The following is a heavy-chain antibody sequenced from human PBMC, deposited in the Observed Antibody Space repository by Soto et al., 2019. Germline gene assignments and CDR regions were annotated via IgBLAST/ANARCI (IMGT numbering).Heavy chain of an antibody. Sequence: QVQLVQSGAEVKKPGASVKVSCKASGYTFTSYGISWVRRAPGQGREGMGWISAYNGNTNYAQKLQGRVTMTTDTSASTAYMELRSLRSDETAVYYCAREDSRIAAQGSRGGFDYWGQGTLVTVSS. CDR3: AREDSRIAAQGSRGGFDY. D-gene: IGHD6-13*01. CDR1: GYTFTSYG. CDR2: ISAYNGNT. J-gene: IGHJ4*02. V-gene: IGHV1-18*01.